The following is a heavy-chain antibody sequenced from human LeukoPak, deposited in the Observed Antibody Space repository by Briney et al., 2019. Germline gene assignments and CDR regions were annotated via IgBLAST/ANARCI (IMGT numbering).Heavy chain of an antibody. CDR1: GFTFSSYA. J-gene: IGHJ4*02. V-gene: IGHV3-64D*06. CDR3: VKARGYGSGRDYFDY. CDR2: ISSNGGST. D-gene: IGHD3-10*01. Sequence: GGSLRLSCSASGFTFSSYAMHWVRQAPGKGLECVSAISSNGGSTYYADSVKGRFTISRDNSKNTLYLQMSSLRAEDTAVYYCVKARGYGSGRDYFDYWGQGTLVTVSS.